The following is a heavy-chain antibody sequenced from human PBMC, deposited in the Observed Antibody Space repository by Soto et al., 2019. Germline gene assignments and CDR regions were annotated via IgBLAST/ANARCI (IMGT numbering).Heavy chain of an antibody. Sequence: SETLSLTCTVSGGSINSGGYYWSWIRQHPGKGLEWIGYIYYSGSTYYNPSLKSRVTISVDTSKNQFSLKLSSVTAADTAVYYCARGLVLFGGVIVFDYWGQGTLVTVSS. CDR3: ARGLVLFGGVIVFDY. CDR2: IYYSGST. J-gene: IGHJ4*02. CDR1: GGSINSGGYY. V-gene: IGHV4-31*03. D-gene: IGHD3-16*02.